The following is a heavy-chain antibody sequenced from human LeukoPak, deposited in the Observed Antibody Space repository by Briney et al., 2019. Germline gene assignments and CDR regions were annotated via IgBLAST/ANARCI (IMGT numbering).Heavy chain of an antibody. CDR1: GFSLSTSGMC. Sequence: SGPALVKPTQTLTLTCTFSGFSLSTSGMCVSWIRQPPGKALEWLARIDWDDDKYYSTSLKTRLTISKDTSKNQVVLTMTNMDPVDTATYYCARSSGWCYYFDYWGQGTLVTVSS. CDR2: IDWDDDK. D-gene: IGHD6-19*01. V-gene: IGHV2-70*11. J-gene: IGHJ4*02. CDR3: ARSSGWCYYFDY.